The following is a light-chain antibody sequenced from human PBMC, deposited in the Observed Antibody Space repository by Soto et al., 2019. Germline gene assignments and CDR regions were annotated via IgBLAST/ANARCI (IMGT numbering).Light chain of an antibody. J-gene: IGLJ3*02. CDR2: DTD. V-gene: IGLV7-46*01. Sequence: QAVVTQEPSLTVSPGGTVTLTCGSRSGTVTTGHYPYWFQLKPGQAPRTLIYDTDKRHSWTPARFSGSLLGGKAALTLSGAQPEDEAGYHCLLSYSISRPGVFGGGTKLTVL. CDR1: SGTVTTGHY. CDR3: LLSYSISRPGV.